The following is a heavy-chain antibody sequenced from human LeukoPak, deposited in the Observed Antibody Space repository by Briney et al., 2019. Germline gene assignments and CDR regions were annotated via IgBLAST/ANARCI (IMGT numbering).Heavy chain of an antibody. V-gene: IGHV5-51*01. CDR1: GYSFTSYW. Sequence: GESLKISCKGSGYSFTSYWIGWVRQMSGKGLEWMGIIYPGDSDTRYSPSFQGQVTISADKSISTAYLQWSSLKASDTAMYYCARRYYGSGSYYAFDIWGQGTMVTVSS. CDR2: IYPGDSDT. D-gene: IGHD3-10*01. J-gene: IGHJ3*02. CDR3: ARRYYGSGSYYAFDI.